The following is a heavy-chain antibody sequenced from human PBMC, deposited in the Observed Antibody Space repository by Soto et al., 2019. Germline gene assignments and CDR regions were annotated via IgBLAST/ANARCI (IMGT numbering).Heavy chain of an antibody. V-gene: IGHV4-30-2*01. J-gene: IGHJ3*02. CDR3: ARDIAAAGRNGDAFDI. D-gene: IGHD6-13*01. CDR1: GGSISSGGYS. Sequence: PSETLSLTCAVSGGSISSGGYSWSWIRQPPGKGLEWIGYIYHSGSTYYNPSLKSRVTISVDRCKNQFSLKLSSVTAADTAVYYCARDIAAAGRNGDAFDIWGQGTMVTVSS. CDR2: IYHSGST.